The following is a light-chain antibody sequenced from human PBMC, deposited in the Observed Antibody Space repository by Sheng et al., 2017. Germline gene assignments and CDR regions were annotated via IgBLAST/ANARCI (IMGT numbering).Light chain of an antibody. CDR1: QSVTTY. CDR3: QQSYSIPGT. Sequence: DIQMTQSPSSLSASVGDRVTITCRASQSVTTYLNWYQHKPGKAPNLLIYAASSLQSGVPSRFSGSGSGTDFTLTISSLQPEDFATYYCQQSYSIPGTFGQGTKVEIK. V-gene: IGKV1-39*01. J-gene: IGKJ1*01. CDR2: AAS.